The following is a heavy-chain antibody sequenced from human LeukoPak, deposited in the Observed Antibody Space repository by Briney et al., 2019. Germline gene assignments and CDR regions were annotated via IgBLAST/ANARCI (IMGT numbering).Heavy chain of an antibody. Sequence: GASVKVSCKASGYTFTSYGISWVRQAPGQGLEWMGWISAYNGNTNYAQKLQGRVTITRDTSASTAYMELSSLRSEDTAVYYCARGTYYYDSSGSFDYWGQGTLVTVSS. V-gene: IGHV1-18*01. D-gene: IGHD3-22*01. CDR3: ARGTYYYDSSGSFDY. J-gene: IGHJ4*02. CDR2: ISAYNGNT. CDR1: GYTFTSYG.